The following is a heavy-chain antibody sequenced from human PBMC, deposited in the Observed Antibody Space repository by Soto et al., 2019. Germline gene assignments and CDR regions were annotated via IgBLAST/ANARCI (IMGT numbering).Heavy chain of an antibody. V-gene: IGHV4-39*01. CDR2: INHSGST. CDR3: ARLGGYVSVGYYYLWDS. Sequence: SETLSLTCRVSDGSMNSDSSYWGWIRQPPGKGLEWIGVINHSGSTYHNLSLKGRVTMSVDASRNQFSLKLTSMTAADTAVNYCARLGGYVSVGYYYLWDSWGQGTLVTVSS. D-gene: IGHD3-22*01. J-gene: IGHJ4*02. CDR1: DGSMNSDSSY.